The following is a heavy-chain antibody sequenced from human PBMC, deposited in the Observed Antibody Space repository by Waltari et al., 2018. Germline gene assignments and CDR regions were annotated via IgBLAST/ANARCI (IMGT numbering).Heavy chain of an antibody. J-gene: IGHJ6*02. D-gene: IGHD6-19*01. CDR3: ARDRRSSDYCMDV. V-gene: IGHV3-7*04. CDR1: GFTFSSYW. CDR2: IKQDGSEK. Sequence: EVQLVESGGGLVQPGGSMRLSCAASGFTFSSYWMSWVRQAPGKGLEWVANIKQDGSEKYYVYSVKGRFTISRDNAKNSLYLQMNSLRAEDTAVYYCARDRRSSDYCMDVWGQGTTVTVSS.